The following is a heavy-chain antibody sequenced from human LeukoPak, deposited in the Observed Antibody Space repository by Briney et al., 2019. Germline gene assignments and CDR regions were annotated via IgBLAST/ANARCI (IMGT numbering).Heavy chain of an antibody. CDR3: AREYGSGSYYFTYYYYYMDV. V-gene: IGHV4-4*07. Sequence: SETLSLTCTVSGGSISPYYWSWIRQPAGKGLEWIGRIYTSGSTNYNPSLKSRVTMSVDTSKNQFSLKLSSVTAADTAVYYCAREYGSGSYYFTYYYYYMDVWGKGTTVTISS. D-gene: IGHD3-10*01. J-gene: IGHJ6*03. CDR2: IYTSGST. CDR1: GGSISPYY.